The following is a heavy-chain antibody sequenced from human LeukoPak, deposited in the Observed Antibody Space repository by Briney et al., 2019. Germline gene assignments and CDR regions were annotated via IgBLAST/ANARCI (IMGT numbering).Heavy chain of an antibody. D-gene: IGHD3-10*01. CDR3: AKDRGHYYGSGSYYNGIWFDP. J-gene: IGHJ5*02. V-gene: IGHV3-23*01. CDR1: GFTFSSYA. Sequence: GGSLRLSCAASGFTFSSYAMSWVRQAPGKGLEWVSAISGSGGSTYYADSVKGRFTISRDNSKNTLYLQMNSLRAEDTAVYYCAKDRGHYYGSGSYYNGIWFDPWGQGTLVTVSS. CDR2: ISGSGGST.